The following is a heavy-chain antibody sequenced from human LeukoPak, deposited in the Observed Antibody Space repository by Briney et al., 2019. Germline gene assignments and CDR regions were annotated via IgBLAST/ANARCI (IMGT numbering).Heavy chain of an antibody. V-gene: IGHV3-21*01. D-gene: IGHD5-12*01. Sequence: GGSLRLSCAASGFTFSSYGMHWVRQAPGKGLEWVSSISSSTRYIYYVDSVKGRFTISRDNAKNSMFLQMNSLRAENTAVYYCARAEATTDFDYWGQGTLVTVSS. CDR1: GFTFSSYG. CDR3: ARAEATTDFDY. CDR2: ISSSTRYI. J-gene: IGHJ4*02.